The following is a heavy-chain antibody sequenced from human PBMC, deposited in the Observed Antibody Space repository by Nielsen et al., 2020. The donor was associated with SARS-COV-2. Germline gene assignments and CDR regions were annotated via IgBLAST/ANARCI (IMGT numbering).Heavy chain of an antibody. D-gene: IGHD3-9*01. CDR1: GFTFSSYG. CDR3: ARDTHYDILTGPYYYGMDV. V-gene: IGHV3-33*01. CDR2: IWYDGSNK. Sequence: GESLKISCAASGFTFSSYGMHWVRQAPGKGLEWVAVIWYDGSNKYYADSVKGRFTISRDNAKNSLYLQMNSLRAEDTAVYYCARDTHYDILTGPYYYGMDVWGQGTTVTVSS. J-gene: IGHJ6*02.